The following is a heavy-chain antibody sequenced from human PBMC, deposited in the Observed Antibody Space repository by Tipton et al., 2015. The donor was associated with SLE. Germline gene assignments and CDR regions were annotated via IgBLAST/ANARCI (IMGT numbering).Heavy chain of an antibody. CDR3: ATSDYGDYRESTFNI. D-gene: IGHD4-17*01. V-gene: IGHV4-39*07. Sequence: TLSLTCTVSGHSISNGDYYWSWIRQLPGKGLEWIGRIYVSGSTNYNPSLKSRVTMSIDTSKTQFSLKLNSVTAADTAVYYCATSDYGDYRESTFNIWGQGTMVTVSS. CDR1: GHSISNGDYY. CDR2: IYVSGST. J-gene: IGHJ3*02.